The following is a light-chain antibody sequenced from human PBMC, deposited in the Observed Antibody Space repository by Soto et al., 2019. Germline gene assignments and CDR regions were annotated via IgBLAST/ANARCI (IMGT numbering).Light chain of an antibody. V-gene: IGLV2-14*01. CDR3: SYYTRSSAL. J-gene: IGLJ1*01. CDR2: EVS. Sequence: QSALTQPASVSGSPGQSITISCTGTSSDFGSYNYVSWYQQQRSKAPKLMIYEVSDRPSGISSRFSGSKSGNTAALTIFGLQTEDESDYYCSYYTRSSALFGTGTKLTVL. CDR1: SSDFGSYNY.